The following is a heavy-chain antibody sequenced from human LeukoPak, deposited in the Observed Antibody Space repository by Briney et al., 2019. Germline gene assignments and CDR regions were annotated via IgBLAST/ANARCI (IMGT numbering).Heavy chain of an antibody. Sequence: PSDTLSLTCTVSGGSISSYYWSWIRQPPGKGLEWIGYIYYSGSTNYNPSLKSRVTISVDTSKNQFSLKLSSVTAADTAVYYCARVVGATLDVWFDPWGQGTLVTVSS. V-gene: IGHV4-59*07. CDR1: GGSISSYY. D-gene: IGHD1-26*01. CDR3: ARVVGATLDVWFDP. CDR2: IYYSGST. J-gene: IGHJ5*02.